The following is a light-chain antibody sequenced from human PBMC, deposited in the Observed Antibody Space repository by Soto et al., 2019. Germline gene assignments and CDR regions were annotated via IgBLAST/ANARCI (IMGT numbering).Light chain of an antibody. V-gene: IGLV2-8*01. CDR2: EVS. CDR1: SSDVGGSNF. Sequence: QSVLTQPPSASGSPGQSVTISCTGTSSDVGGSNFVSWYQQYPGKAPKLMIYEVSTRPSGVPDRFSGAKSGNTASLTVSGLQADDEADYYCSSYAGSNAGTNTVVFGGGTKLTVL. J-gene: IGLJ3*02. CDR3: SSYAGSNAGTNTVV.